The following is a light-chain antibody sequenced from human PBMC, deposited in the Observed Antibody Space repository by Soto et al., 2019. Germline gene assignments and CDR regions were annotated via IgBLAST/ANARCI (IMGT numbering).Light chain of an antibody. J-gene: IGKJ5*01. CDR1: QSLLQSHGNNY. Sequence: DIVMTQSPLSLPVTPGEPASISCRSSQSLLQSHGNNYLDWYVQKPGQYPQLLIYWGSNRASGAPDRFSGSGSGTDFTLKSSRVEAEDVGVYYCMQGQQTPLTFGQGTRLEIK. CDR3: MQGQQTPLT. V-gene: IGKV2-28*01. CDR2: WGS.